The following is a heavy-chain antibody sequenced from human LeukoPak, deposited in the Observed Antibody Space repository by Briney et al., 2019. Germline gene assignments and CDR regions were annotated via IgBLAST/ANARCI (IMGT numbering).Heavy chain of an antibody. CDR2: ISSSSGTV. Sequence: PGGSLRLSCAASGFTFSNYNMNWVRQAPGKGLEWVSYISSSSGTVFYPDSVKGRFTISRDNAKNSLYLQIYSLRDEDTAVYYCARDDSSSSGHFDLWGRGTLVTVSS. CDR3: ARDDSSSSGHFDL. D-gene: IGHD6-13*01. J-gene: IGHJ2*01. V-gene: IGHV3-48*02. CDR1: GFTFSNYN.